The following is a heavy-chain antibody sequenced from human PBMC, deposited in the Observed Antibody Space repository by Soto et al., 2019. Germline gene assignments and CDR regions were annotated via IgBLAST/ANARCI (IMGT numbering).Heavy chain of an antibody. Sequence: PSETLSLTCTVSGGSVSSGSYYWSWIRQPPGKGLEWIGYIYYSGSTNYNPSLKSRVTISVDTSKYQFSLKLSSVTAADTAVYYCARFPVAGKRPANYYYGMDVWGQGTTVTVSS. D-gene: IGHD6-19*01. CDR2: IYYSGST. CDR3: ARFPVAGKRPANYYYGMDV. J-gene: IGHJ6*02. CDR1: GGSVSSGSYY. V-gene: IGHV4-61*01.